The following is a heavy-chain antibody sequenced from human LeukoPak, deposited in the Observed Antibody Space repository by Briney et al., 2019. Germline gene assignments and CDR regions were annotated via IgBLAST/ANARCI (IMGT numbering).Heavy chain of an antibody. D-gene: IGHD4-17*01. CDR1: GYTLTELS. Sequence: ASVKVSCKVSGYTLTELSMHWVRQAPGKGLEWMGGFDPEDGETIYAQKFQGRVTMTEDTSTVTAYMELSSLRSEDTAVYYCATSLGTVTTIGDFDYWGQGTLVTVSS. CDR2: FDPEDGET. V-gene: IGHV1-24*01. CDR3: ATSLGTVTTIGDFDY. J-gene: IGHJ4*02.